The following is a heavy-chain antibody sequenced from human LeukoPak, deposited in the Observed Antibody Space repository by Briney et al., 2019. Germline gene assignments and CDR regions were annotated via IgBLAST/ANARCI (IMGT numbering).Heavy chain of an antibody. V-gene: IGHV4-59*01. CDR2: ISKSGST. J-gene: IGHJ5*02. CDR1: GGYIGSYF. CDR3: ARGALNWFDP. Sequence: PSETLSLTCTVSGGYIGSYFWSWIRQPPGKGLEWIGYISKSGSTNNNPALKSRVTISIDTSKNQFSLKVTSVTAADTAVYYCARGALNWFDPWGQGTLVTVSS.